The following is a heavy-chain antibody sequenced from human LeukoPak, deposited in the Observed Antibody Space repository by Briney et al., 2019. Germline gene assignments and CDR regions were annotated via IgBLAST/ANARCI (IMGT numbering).Heavy chain of an antibody. CDR3: ARVLSSGWYSYYYGMDV. J-gene: IGHJ6*02. D-gene: IGHD6-19*01. Sequence: PGGSLRLSCAASGLTFSDYYMSWMRQAPGKGLEWVSYISSSGSTIYYADSVKGRFTISRDNAKNSLYLQMNSLRAEDTAGYYCARVLSSGWYSYYYGMDVWGQGTTVTVSS. CDR2: ISSSGSTI. CDR1: GLTFSDYY. V-gene: IGHV3-11*01.